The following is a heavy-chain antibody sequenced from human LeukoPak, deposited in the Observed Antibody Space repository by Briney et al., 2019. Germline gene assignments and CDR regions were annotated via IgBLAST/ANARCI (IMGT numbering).Heavy chain of an antibody. CDR3: ARSGSNDYYFNRFDS. CDR1: GGSISSYY. V-gene: IGHV4-4*07. Sequence: RASETLSLTCTVSGGSISSYYWSWIRQPAGKGLEWIGGSTNYNPSLKSRVTMSVDTSKNQFSLKLRSVTAADTAVYYCARSGSNDYYFNRFDSWGQGTLVTVSS. D-gene: IGHD3-22*01. J-gene: IGHJ5*01. CDR2: GST.